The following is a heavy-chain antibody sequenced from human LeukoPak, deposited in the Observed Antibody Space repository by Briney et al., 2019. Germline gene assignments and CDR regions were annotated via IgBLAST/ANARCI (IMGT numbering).Heavy chain of an antibody. V-gene: IGHV4-4*07. Sequence: SETLSLTCTVSGGSISSYYWSWIRQPAGKGLEWIGRICTSGSTNYNPSLKSRVTMSVDTSKNQSSLKLSSVTAADTAVYYCAREYSSGSPWEYYCYYMDVWGKGTTVTVSS. CDR1: GGSISSYY. D-gene: IGHD6-19*01. CDR2: ICTSGST. CDR3: AREYSSGSPWEYYCYYMDV. J-gene: IGHJ6*03.